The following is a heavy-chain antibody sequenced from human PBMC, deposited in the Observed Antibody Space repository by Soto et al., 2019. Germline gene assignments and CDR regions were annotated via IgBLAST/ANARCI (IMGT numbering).Heavy chain of an antibody. V-gene: IGHV1-69*13. Sequence: GASVKVSCKASGGTFSSYAISWVRQAPGQGLEWMGGIIPIFGTANYAQKFQGRVTITADGSTSTACMELSSLRSEDTAVYYCVTGETNGYYYGMDVWGQGTTVTVSS. D-gene: IGHD2-8*01. CDR2: IIPIFGTA. CDR1: GGTFSSYA. CDR3: VTGETNGYYYGMDV. J-gene: IGHJ6*02.